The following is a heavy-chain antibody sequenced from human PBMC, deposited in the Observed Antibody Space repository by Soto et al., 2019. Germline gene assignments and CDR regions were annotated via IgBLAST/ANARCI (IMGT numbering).Heavy chain of an antibody. J-gene: IGHJ6*02. CDR1: GYTLASYD. D-gene: IGHD3-22*01. CDR3: AREPYYYDSSGYSGRHYYYYGMDV. V-gene: IGHV1-8*01. Sequence: ASVKVSCKASGYTLASYDSNWVRQATGQGLEWMGWMNPNSGNTGYAQKFQGRVTMTRNTSISTAYMELSSLRSEDTAVYYCAREPYYYDSSGYSGRHYYYYGMDVWGQGTTVTVSS. CDR2: MNPNSGNT.